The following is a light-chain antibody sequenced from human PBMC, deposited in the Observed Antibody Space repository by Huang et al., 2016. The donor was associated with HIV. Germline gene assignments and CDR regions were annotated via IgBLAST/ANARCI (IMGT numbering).Light chain of an antibody. V-gene: IGKV3-11*01. Sequence: DIVLTQSPATLSLSPGERATLSCRASQSVSNYLAWYQQKPGQAPRLLIYDTSNRASGVPARFSGSGSGTDFTLTISSLEPEDVAVYYCQQRGKRALTFGGGTKVEIK. CDR3: QQRGKRALT. J-gene: IGKJ4*01. CDR1: QSVSNY. CDR2: DTS.